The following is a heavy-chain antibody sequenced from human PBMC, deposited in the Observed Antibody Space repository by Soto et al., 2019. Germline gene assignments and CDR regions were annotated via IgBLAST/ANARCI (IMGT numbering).Heavy chain of an antibody. Sequence: PSETLSLTCTVSGGSISSYYWSWIRQPPGKGLEWIGYIYYSGSTNYNPSLKSRVTISVDTSKNQFSLKLSSVTAADTAVYYCARVSVNGKYGAFDIWGQGTMVTVSS. D-gene: IGHD4-17*01. J-gene: IGHJ3*02. CDR3: ARVSVNGKYGAFDI. CDR1: GGSISSYY. CDR2: IYYSGST. V-gene: IGHV4-59*12.